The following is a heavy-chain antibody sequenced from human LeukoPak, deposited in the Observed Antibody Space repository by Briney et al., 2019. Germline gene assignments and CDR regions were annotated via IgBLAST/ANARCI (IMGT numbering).Heavy chain of an antibody. V-gene: IGHV4-38-2*02. J-gene: IGHJ4*02. Sequence: SETLSLTCTVSGYSISSGYYWGWIRQPPGKGLEWIGSIYHSGSTYYNPSLKSRVTISVDTSKNQFSLKLSSVTAADTAIYYCARRDSSGYYYYWGQGTLVTVSS. CDR1: GYSISSGYY. D-gene: IGHD3-22*01. CDR3: ARRDSSGYYYY. CDR2: IYHSGST.